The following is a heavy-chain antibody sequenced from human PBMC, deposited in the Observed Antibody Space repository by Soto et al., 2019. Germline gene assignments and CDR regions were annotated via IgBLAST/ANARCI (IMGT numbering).Heavy chain of an antibody. D-gene: IGHD6-19*01. Sequence: PGGSLIISCAASVFTFSGHCMTWVRQAPGKGLEWVSSISNDAGRTFYSDSVKGLFTVSRDRSTNTLYLQMTSLRAEDTAVYFCARPPLYSSGGYFDTWGQGTPVTVS. J-gene: IGHJ4*02. CDR3: ARPPLYSSGGYFDT. V-gene: IGHV3-23*01. CDR2: ISNDAGRT. CDR1: VFTFSGHC.